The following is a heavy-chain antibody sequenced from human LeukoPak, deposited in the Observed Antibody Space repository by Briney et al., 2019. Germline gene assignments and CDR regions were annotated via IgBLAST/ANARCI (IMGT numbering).Heavy chain of an antibody. CDR3: ASNSYQLLYCY. CDR2: IIPIFGTA. J-gene: IGHJ4*02. V-gene: IGHV1-69*01. Sequence: ASVKVSCKASGGTFSSYAISWVRQAPGQGLEWMGGIIPIFGTANYAQKFRGRVTITADESTSTAYMELSSLRSEDTAVYYCASNSYQLLYCYWGQGTLVTVSS. CDR1: GGTFSSYA. D-gene: IGHD2-2*02.